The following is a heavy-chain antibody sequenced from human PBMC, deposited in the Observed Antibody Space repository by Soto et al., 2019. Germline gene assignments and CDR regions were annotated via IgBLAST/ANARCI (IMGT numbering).Heavy chain of an antibody. CDR3: ASSYSSPSSGGYGMDV. CDR1: GYSFTSYW. Sequence: GESLKISCKGSGYSFTSYWISWVRQMPGKGLEWMGRIDPSDSYTNYSPSFQGHVTISADKSISTAYLQWSSLKASDTAMYYCASSYSSPSSGGYGMDVWGQGTTVTVSS. J-gene: IGHJ6*02. D-gene: IGHD6-6*01. V-gene: IGHV5-10-1*01. CDR2: IDPSDSYT.